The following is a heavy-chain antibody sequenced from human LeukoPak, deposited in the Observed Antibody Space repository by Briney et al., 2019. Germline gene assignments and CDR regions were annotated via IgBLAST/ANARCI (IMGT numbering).Heavy chain of an antibody. CDR3: ASERYGGTSDAFDI. J-gene: IGHJ3*02. CDR2: ISSSGNLI. D-gene: IGHD4-23*01. V-gene: IGHV3-48*03. CDR1: GFTLSSYE. Sequence: GGSLRLSCAASGFTLSSYEMNWVRQAPGKGLEWVSYISSSGNLIYYADSVKGRFTISRDNAKNSQYLQMNSLRAEDTAVYYCASERYGGTSDAFDIWGQGTMVTVSS.